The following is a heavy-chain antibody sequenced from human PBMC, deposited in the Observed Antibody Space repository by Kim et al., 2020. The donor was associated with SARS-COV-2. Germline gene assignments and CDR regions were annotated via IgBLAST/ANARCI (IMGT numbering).Heavy chain of an antibody. CDR2: FDPEDGET. V-gene: IGHV1-24*01. J-gene: IGHJ4*02. CDR1: GYTLTELS. CDR3: ATRPKWELFRDFDY. D-gene: IGHD1-26*01. Sequence: ASVKVSCKVSGYTLTELSMHWVRQAPGKGLEWMGGFDPEDGETIYAQKFQGRVTMTEDTSTDTAYMELSSLRSEDTAVYYCATRPKWELFRDFDYWGQGTLVTVSS.